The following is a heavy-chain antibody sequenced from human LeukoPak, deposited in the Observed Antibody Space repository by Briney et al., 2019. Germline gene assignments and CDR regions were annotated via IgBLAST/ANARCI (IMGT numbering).Heavy chain of an antibody. D-gene: IGHD5-18*01. CDR3: ARHSRLYSDPAGPGWFDP. CDR2: IYHSGST. CDR1: GYSFSSGYY. Sequence: PSETLTLTCAVSGYSFSSGYYWGWLRQPPRKVVEWSGSIYHSGSTYYNPSPKSRVTISVDTSKNQFSLKLSSVTAADTAVYHCARHSRLYSDPAGPGWFDPWGQGTLVTVSS. V-gene: IGHV4-38-2*01. J-gene: IGHJ5*02.